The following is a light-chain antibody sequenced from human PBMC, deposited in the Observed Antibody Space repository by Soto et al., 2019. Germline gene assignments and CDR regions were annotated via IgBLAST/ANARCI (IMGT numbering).Light chain of an antibody. CDR2: DIN. V-gene: IGLV2-11*01. Sequence: QSALTQPRSVSGSPGQSVTISCAGTSSDVGAYNFVSWYQQHPGKAPKLMIYDINKRPSGVPDRFSGSKSGNTASLTISGLQAEGEADYYCCSYAGGYTWVFGGGTKLTVL. CDR1: SSDVGAYNF. J-gene: IGLJ2*01. CDR3: CSYAGGYTWV.